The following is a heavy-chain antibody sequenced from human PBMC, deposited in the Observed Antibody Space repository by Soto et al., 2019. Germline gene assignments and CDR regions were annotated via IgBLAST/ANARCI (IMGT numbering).Heavy chain of an antibody. D-gene: IGHD3-22*01. CDR1: GFTFSSYW. CDR3: ARYGEYYDSSGYYYYSYGIDV. Sequence: GGSLRLSCAASGFTFSSYWMSWVRQAPGKGLEWVANIKQDGSEKYYVDSVKGRFTIARDNAKNSLYLQMNSLRAEDTAVYYCARYGEYYDSSGYYYYSYGIDVWGQGTTVTVSS. CDR2: IKQDGSEK. J-gene: IGHJ6*02. V-gene: IGHV3-7*01.